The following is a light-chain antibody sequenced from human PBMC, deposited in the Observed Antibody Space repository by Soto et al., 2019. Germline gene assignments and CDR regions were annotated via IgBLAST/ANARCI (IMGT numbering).Light chain of an antibody. CDR3: KSYAGSNTYV. CDR1: SSDVGSYNL. J-gene: IGLJ1*01. V-gene: IGLV2-23*01. Sequence: QSALTQPASVSGSPGQSITISCTGTSSDVGSYNLVSWYQQHPGKAPKLMIYEGSKRPSGVSNRFSGSKSGNTASLTISGLQAEDEADYFCKSYAGSNTYVFGSGTKVTVL. CDR2: EGS.